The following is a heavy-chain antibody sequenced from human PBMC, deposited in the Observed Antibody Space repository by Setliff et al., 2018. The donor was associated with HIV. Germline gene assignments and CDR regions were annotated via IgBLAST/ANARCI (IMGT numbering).Heavy chain of an antibody. CDR2: IIPILGIA. CDR3: ARVPIAVAGPYYYYGMDV. J-gene: IGHJ6*02. CDR1: GYTFTNYY. D-gene: IGHD6-19*01. Sequence: SVKVSCKASGYTFTNYYMHWVRQAPGQGLEWMGGIIPILGIANYAQKFRGRVTITADKSTSTAYMELSSLRSEDTAVYYCARVPIAVAGPYYYYGMDVWGQGTTVTVSS. V-gene: IGHV1-69*10.